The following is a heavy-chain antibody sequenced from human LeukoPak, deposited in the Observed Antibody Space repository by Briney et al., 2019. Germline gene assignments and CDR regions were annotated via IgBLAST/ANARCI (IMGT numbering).Heavy chain of an antibody. CDR3: ARCISMVRGVIRPPDY. J-gene: IGHJ4*02. V-gene: IGHV4-39*01. CDR1: GGSISSSSCY. CDR2: IYYSGNT. Sequence: SETLSLTCTVSGGSISSSSCYWGWIRQPPGKGLEWIGSIYYSGNTYYNPSLKSRVTISVDTSKNQFSLKLSSVTAADTAVYYCARCISMVRGVIRPPDYWGQGTLVTVSS. D-gene: IGHD3-10*01.